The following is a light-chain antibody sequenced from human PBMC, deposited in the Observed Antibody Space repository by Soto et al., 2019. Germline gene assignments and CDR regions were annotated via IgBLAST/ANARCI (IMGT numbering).Light chain of an antibody. V-gene: IGLV2-14*01. CDR3: SSYTHINTRACV. Sequence: QSALTQPASVSGSPGQSITISCTGTSGDIGSYNRVSWYQQHPGKAPKLIIYEVTDRPSGVSNRFSGSQSGNTASLTISGLQAEDEAEYYCSSYTHINTRACVFGTGTKLTVL. CDR2: EVT. J-gene: IGLJ1*01. CDR1: SGDIGSYNR.